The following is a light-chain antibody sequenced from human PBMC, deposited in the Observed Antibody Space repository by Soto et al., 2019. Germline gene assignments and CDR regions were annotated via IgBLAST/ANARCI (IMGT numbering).Light chain of an antibody. CDR1: QSVKNH. Sequence: EIVMTQSPATLSVSSGEGITLSCRASQSVKNHLAWYQHKPGQSPRLLIYDASTRATGVPARFSAGGSGTEFTLVNSSLQSEDAAVYYCQEYNAWPPGTFGQGTKVEIK. CDR3: QEYNAWPPGT. J-gene: IGKJ1*01. V-gene: IGKV3D-15*01. CDR2: DAS.